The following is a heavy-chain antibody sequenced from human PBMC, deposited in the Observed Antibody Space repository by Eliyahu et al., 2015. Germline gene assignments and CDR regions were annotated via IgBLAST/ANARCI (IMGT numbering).Heavy chain of an antibody. V-gene: IGHV1-3*01. CDR3: ARNDGNGYFDY. D-gene: IGHD3-3*01. CDR1: GYTFTEYA. J-gene: IGHJ4*02. CDR2: IHGGSGNT. Sequence: EVKKPGASVRISCKASGYTFTEYAIHWVRQAPGQRLEWMGWIHGGSGNTKYSQKFLDRVTISRDTSATTAYMDLSSLRSEDTAVYYCARNDGNGYFDYWGQGTLVTVSS.